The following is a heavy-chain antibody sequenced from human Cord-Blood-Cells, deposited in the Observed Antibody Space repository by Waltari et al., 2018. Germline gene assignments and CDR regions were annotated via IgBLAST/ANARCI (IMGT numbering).Heavy chain of an antibody. CDR3: ATEAPDSSGYYYWFDP. D-gene: IGHD3-22*01. CDR1: GYTLTELS. V-gene: IGHV1-24*01. J-gene: IGHJ5*02. CDR2: FDPEDGET. Sequence: QVQLVQSGAEVKKPGASVKVSCKVSGYTLTELSMHWVRQAPGKGLEWMGGFDPEDGETIYEQKFQGRVTMTKDTSTDTAYMELSSLRSEDTAVYYCATEAPDSSGYYYWFDPWGQGTLVTVSS.